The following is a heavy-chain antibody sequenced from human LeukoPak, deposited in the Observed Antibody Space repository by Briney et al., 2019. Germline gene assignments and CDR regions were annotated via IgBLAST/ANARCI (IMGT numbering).Heavy chain of an antibody. V-gene: IGHV1-18*01. Sequence: ASVKVSCKASGYTFTNYGFTWVRQAPGQGLEWMGWVSASNGNTNYAQKFQGRVTMTTDTSTSTVHMELRSLRSDDTAVYYCARVIYYDTNNWFDPWGQGTLVTVSS. D-gene: IGHD3-22*01. J-gene: IGHJ5*02. CDR1: GYTFTNYG. CDR3: ARVIYYDTNNWFDP. CDR2: VSASNGNT.